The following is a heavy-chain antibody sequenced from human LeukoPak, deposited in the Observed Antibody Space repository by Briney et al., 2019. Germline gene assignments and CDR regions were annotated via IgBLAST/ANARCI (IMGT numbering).Heavy chain of an antibody. J-gene: IGHJ5*02. CDR1: GGSFSGYY. V-gene: IGHV4-34*01. D-gene: IGHD2-2*01. CDR2: INHSGST. Sequence: MASETLSLTCAVYGGSFSGYYWSWIRQPPGKGPEWIGEINHSGSTNYSPSLKSRVTISVDTSKNQFSLKLSSVTAADTAVYYCARGPQYPWFDPWGQGTLVTVSS. CDR3: ARGPQYPWFDP.